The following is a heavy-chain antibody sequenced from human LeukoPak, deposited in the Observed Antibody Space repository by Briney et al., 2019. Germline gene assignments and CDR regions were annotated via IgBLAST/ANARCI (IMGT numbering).Heavy chain of an antibody. D-gene: IGHD3-22*01. Sequence: ASVTVSSTVSGYAFTVDYIGWVRQASRQGLEWIGWINPNRGGTSYAQKFQGRVTMTRDTSISTAYMELSRLRSDYMAVYYCARGLSGGTMIEDAFDSWGQGTMVTVSS. CDR2: INPNRGGT. CDR1: GYAFTVDY. CDR3: ARGLSGGTMIEDAFDS. J-gene: IGHJ3*02. V-gene: IGHV1-2*02.